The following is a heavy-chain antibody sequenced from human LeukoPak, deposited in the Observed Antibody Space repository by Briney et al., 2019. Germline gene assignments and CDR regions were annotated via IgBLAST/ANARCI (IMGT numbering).Heavy chain of an antibody. Sequence: GGSLRLSCAASGCTFSGYSMNWVRQAPGQGLEWVSAISSSGRDISYADSVKGRVTISRDNSKNALFLQMNSLTAEDTAVYYCAKDSGRQSSSGYYGMDVWGQGTMVTVSS. V-gene: IGHV3-21*01. D-gene: IGHD6-6*01. J-gene: IGHJ6*02. CDR1: GCTFSGYS. CDR3: AKDSGRQSSSGYYGMDV. CDR2: ISSSGRDI.